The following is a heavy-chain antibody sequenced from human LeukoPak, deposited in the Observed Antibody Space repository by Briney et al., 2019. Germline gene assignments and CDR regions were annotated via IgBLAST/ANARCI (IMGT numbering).Heavy chain of an antibody. D-gene: IGHD3-22*01. CDR3: ARRGDSSGYSFDS. J-gene: IGHJ4*02. V-gene: IGHV4-4*09. CDR1: GRSISLYY. Sequence: SETLSLTCTVSGRSISLYYWSWIRQPPGKGLEWIGSIFASGSNDYNPSLKSRVTILVDTSKNQFSLKLSSVTAADTAVYYCARRGDSSGYSFDSWGQGTLVTVSS. CDR2: IFASGSN.